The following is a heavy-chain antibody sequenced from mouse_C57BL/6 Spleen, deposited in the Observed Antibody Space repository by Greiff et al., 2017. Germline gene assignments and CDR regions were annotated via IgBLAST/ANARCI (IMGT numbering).Heavy chain of an antibody. J-gene: IGHJ4*01. V-gene: IGHV1-76*01. D-gene: IGHD1-1*01. CDR3: ARSRAYYYGSSQGAMDY. Sequence: QVQLQQSGAELVRPGASVKLSCKASGYTFTDYYINWVKQRPGQGLEWIARIYPGSGNTYYNEKFKGKATLTAEKSSSTAYMQLSSLTSEDSAVYCWARSRAYYYGSSQGAMDYWGQGTSVTVSS. CDR2: IYPGSGNT. CDR1: GYTFTDYY.